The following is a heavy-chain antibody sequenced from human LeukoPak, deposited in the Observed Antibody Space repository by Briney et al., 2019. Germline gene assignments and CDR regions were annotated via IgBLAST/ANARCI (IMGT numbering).Heavy chain of an antibody. J-gene: IGHJ3*02. CDR1: GGSISNSNW. D-gene: IGHD3-10*01. CDR2: IYHSGST. V-gene: IGHV4-4*02. CDR3: AGGPIVITDDAFDI. Sequence: PSGTLSLTCAVSGGSISNSNWWSWVRQPPGKGLEWIGEIYHSGSTYYNPSLKSRVTISLDKSKNQFSLKLSSVTAADTAVYFCAGGPIVITDDAFDIWGHGTLVIVSS.